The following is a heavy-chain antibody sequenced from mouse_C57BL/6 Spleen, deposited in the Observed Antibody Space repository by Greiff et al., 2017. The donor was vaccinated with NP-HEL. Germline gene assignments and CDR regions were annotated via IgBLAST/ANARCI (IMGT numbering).Heavy chain of an antibody. CDR3: TNHYYGSSYPFAY. CDR2: IRLKSDNYAT. V-gene: IGHV6-3*01. J-gene: IGHJ3*01. Sequence: EVKLQESGGGLVQPGGSMKLSCVASGFTFSNYWMNWVRQSPEKGLEWVAQIRLKSDNYATHYAESVKGRFTISRDDSKSSVYLQMNNLRAEDTGIYYCTNHYYGSSYPFAYWGQGTLVTVSA. D-gene: IGHD1-1*01. CDR1: GFTFSNYW.